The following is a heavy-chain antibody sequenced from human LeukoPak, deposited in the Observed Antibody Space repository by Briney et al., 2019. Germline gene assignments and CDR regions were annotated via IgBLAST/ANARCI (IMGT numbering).Heavy chain of an antibody. D-gene: IGHD2-15*01. Sequence: SETLSLTCAVYGGSFSVYYWSWIRQPPGKGLEWIGEINHSGSTNYNPSLKSRVTISVDTSKNQFSLKLSSVTAADTAVYYCARAGALGYCSGGSCYSWHYYYYGMDVWGQGTTVTVSS. V-gene: IGHV4-34*01. CDR3: ARAGALGYCSGGSCYSWHYYYYGMDV. CDR2: INHSGST. J-gene: IGHJ6*02. CDR1: GGSFSVYY.